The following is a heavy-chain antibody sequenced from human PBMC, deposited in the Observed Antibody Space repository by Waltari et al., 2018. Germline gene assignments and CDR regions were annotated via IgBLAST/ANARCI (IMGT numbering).Heavy chain of an antibody. Sequence: QVTLRESGPALVKPTQTLTLTCTFSGFSLSTSGMCVSWIRQPPGKALEWLARIDWDDDKYYSTSLKTRLTISKDTAKNQVVLTMTNMDPVDTATYYCAWIRYYYGSGSNWFDPWGQGTLVTVSS. V-gene: IGHV2-70*15. CDR2: IDWDDDK. J-gene: IGHJ5*02. D-gene: IGHD3-10*01. CDR1: GFSLSTSGMC. CDR3: AWIRYYYGSGSNWFDP.